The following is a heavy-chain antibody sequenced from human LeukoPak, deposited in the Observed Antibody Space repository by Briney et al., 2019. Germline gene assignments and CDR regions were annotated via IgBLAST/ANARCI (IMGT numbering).Heavy chain of an antibody. Sequence: ASVKVSCKATGYTFTGYYMHWVRQAPGQGLEWMGWINPNSGGTNYAQKFQGRVTMTRDTSISTACMELSRLRSDDTAVYYCARGNPTRGWLQIYYFDYWGQGTLVTVSS. CDR3: ARGNPTRGWLQIYYFDY. CDR1: GYTFTGYY. D-gene: IGHD5-24*01. J-gene: IGHJ4*02. V-gene: IGHV1-2*02. CDR2: INPNSGGT.